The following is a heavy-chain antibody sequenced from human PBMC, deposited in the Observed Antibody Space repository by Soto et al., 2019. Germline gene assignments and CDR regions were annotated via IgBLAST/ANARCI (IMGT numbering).Heavy chain of an antibody. CDR1: GFTFSSYA. J-gene: IGHJ4*02. V-gene: IGHV3-30-3*01. CDR3: ARCPSSVTRCAY. Sequence: QVQLVESGGGVVQPGRSLRLSCAASGFTFSSYAMHWVRQAPGKGLEWVAVISYDGSNKYYADSVKGRFTISRDNSNSTLYLQMNSPRAEDTAVYYCARCPSSVTRCAYWGQGTLVTVTS. CDR2: ISYDGSNK. D-gene: IGHD2-2*01.